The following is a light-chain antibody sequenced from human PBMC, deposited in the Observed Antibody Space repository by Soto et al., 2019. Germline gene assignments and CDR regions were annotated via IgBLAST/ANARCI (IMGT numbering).Light chain of an antibody. CDR1: QTISIW. CDR2: KAS. CDR3: QQYNNWPQIT. Sequence: DIRMTQSPSSLSVSVGDRVTITCRASQTISIWLAWYQQKPGKAPKLLIYKASTLKSGVPSRFSGSGSGTDFTLTISSLQSEDFAVYYCQQYNNWPQITLGQGTRLEI. J-gene: IGKJ5*01. V-gene: IGKV1-5*03.